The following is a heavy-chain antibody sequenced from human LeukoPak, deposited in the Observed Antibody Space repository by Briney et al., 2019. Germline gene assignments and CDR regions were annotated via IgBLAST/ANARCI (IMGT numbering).Heavy chain of an antibody. CDR2: ISSSSSYI. Sequence: GGSLRLSCAASGFTFSSYSMNWVRQAPGKGLEWVSSISSSSSYIYYADSVKGRFTISRDNARNSLYLQMNSLRAEDTAVYYCARDLVATITGGDYWGQGTLVTVSS. J-gene: IGHJ4*02. CDR1: GFTFSSYS. D-gene: IGHD5-12*01. V-gene: IGHV3-21*01. CDR3: ARDLVATITGGDY.